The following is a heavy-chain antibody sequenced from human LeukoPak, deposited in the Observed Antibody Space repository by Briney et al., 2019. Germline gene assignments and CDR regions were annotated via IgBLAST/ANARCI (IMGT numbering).Heavy chain of an antibody. V-gene: IGHV4-39*02. CDR1: GGSISSSSAY. CDR2: IYYTKNT. J-gene: IGHJ4*02. CDR3: AGDNDFFDY. Sequence: SETLSLTCTVSGGSISSSSAYWGWIRRPPGKGLEWIGSIYYTKNTYYNPSLESRVTISADTSKNQFSLTLGSVSATDTAVYYCAGDNDFFDYWGQGTLVTVSS.